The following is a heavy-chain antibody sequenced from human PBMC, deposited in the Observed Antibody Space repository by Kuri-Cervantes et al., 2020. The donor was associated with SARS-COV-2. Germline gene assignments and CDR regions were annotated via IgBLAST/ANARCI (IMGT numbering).Heavy chain of an antibody. CDR3: ATVVGATNFDP. V-gene: IGHV4-39*01. CDR1: GGSVSSGSYY. CDR2: IYYSGST. Sequence: SETLSLTCTVSGGSVSSGSYYWSWIRQPPGKGLEWIGYIYYSGSTYYNPSLKSRVTISVDTSKNQFSLKLSPVTAADTAVYYCATVVGATNFDPWGQGTLVTVSS. J-gene: IGHJ5*02. D-gene: IGHD1-26*01.